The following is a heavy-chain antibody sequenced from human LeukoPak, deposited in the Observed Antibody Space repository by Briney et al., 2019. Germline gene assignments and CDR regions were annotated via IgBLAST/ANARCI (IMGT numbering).Heavy chain of an antibody. CDR3: ANFYFKARDYFDY. J-gene: IGHJ4*02. CDR2: ISYDGSNK. CDR1: GFTLSNYW. V-gene: IGHV3-30*18. Sequence: PGGSLRLSCAASGFTLSNYWMSWVRQAPGKGLEWVAVISYDGSNKYYADSVKGRFTISRDNSKNTLYLQMNSLRAEDTAVYYCANFYFKARDYFDYWGQGTLVTVSS. D-gene: IGHD6-6*01.